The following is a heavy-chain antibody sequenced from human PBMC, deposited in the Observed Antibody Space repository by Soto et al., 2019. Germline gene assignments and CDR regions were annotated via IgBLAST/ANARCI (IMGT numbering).Heavy chain of an antibody. J-gene: IGHJ4*02. D-gene: IGHD3-3*01. Sequence: GGSLRLSCAASGRSGSSNYMSWVRQAPGKGLEWVAVIYSGGSTYYADSVKGRFTISRDDSKNTVFLQMDRLRAEDTALYYCAIFYDFWTGPRDYWGQGILVTVSS. CDR2: IYSGGST. CDR3: AIFYDFWTGPRDY. CDR1: GRSGSSNY. V-gene: IGHV3-53*01.